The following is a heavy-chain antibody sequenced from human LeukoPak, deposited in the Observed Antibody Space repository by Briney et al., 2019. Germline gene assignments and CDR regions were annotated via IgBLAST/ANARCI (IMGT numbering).Heavy chain of an antibody. CDR3: SCDRGSDAFDI. V-gene: IGHV3-64D*06. CDR2: ISSNGGST. CDR1: GFTFSSYA. Sequence: GGSLRLSCSASGFTFSSYAMHWVRQAPGKGLEYVSAISSNGGSTYYADSVKGRFTISRDNSKNTLYLQMSSLRAEDTAVYYCSCDRGSDAFDIWGQGTMVTVSS. D-gene: IGHD3-10*01. J-gene: IGHJ3*02.